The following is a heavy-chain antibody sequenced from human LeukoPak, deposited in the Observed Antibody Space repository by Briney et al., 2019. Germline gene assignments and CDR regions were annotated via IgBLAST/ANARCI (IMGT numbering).Heavy chain of an antibody. CDR3: ARGGGSSWIFDY. V-gene: IGHV4-38-2*01. CDR2: INHSGST. J-gene: IGHJ4*02. D-gene: IGHD2-15*01. CDR1: GYSISSGYY. Sequence: SETLSLTCAVSGYSISSGYYWGWIRQPPGKGLEWIGEINHSGSTNYNLSLKSRVTISVDTSKNQFSLKVNSVTAADTAVYYCARGGGSSWIFDYWGQGTLVTVSS.